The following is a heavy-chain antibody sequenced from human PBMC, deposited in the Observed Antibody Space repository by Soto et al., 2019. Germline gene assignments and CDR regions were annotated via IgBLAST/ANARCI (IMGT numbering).Heavy chain of an antibody. CDR1: GFTFSTYD. J-gene: IGHJ3*02. CDR2: ISFDGSNK. Sequence: GGSLRLSCGASGFTFSTYDMHWVRQAPGKGLEWVAVISFDGSNKYYADSVKGRFTISRDNSKMLYLQMNSLRAEDTAVYYCARVQRSYGWISTVDIWGQGTMVTVSS. CDR3: ARVQRSYGWISTVDI. D-gene: IGHD5-18*01. V-gene: IGHV3-30-3*01.